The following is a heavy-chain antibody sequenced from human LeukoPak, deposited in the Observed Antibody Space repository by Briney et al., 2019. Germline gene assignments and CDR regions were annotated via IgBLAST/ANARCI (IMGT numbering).Heavy chain of an antibody. V-gene: IGHV7-4-1*02. CDR2: INTNTGNP. CDR3: ARVERAYYYYMDV. Sequence: ASVRVSCKASGYTFTSYAMNWVRQAPGQGLEWMGWINTNTGNPTYAQGFTGRFVFSLDTSVSTAYLQISSLKAEDTAVYYCARVERAYYYYMDVWGKGTTVTVSS. J-gene: IGHJ6*03. CDR1: GYTFTSYA.